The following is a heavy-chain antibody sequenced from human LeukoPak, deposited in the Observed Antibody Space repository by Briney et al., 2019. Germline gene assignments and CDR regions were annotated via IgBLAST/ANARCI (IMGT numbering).Heavy chain of an antibody. V-gene: IGHV1-18*01. CDR3: ARRPYCSGGSCYSHWFDP. Sequence: ASVKVSCKASGYTFTSYGISWVRQAPGQGLEWMGWISAYNGNTNYAQKLQGRVTMTTDTSTSTAYMELRSLRSDDTAVYYCARRPYCSGGSCYSHWFDPWGQGTLVTVSS. CDR1: GYTFTSYG. J-gene: IGHJ5*02. CDR2: ISAYNGNT. D-gene: IGHD2-15*01.